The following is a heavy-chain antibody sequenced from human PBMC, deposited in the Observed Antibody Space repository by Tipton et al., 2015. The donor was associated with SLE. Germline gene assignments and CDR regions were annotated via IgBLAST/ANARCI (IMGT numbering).Heavy chain of an antibody. CDR1: GFAFSDYG. Sequence: GSLRLSCAASGFAFSDYGMHWVRQAPGKGLEWVALIRNDGANKYYGDSVKGRFTISRDNSKNTMYLQMNSLRAEDTAVYYCAKDGGQQLVTWGQGTLVNVSS. V-gene: IGHV3-30*02. CDR2: IRNDGANK. D-gene: IGHD6-13*01. J-gene: IGHJ5*02. CDR3: AKDGGQQLVT.